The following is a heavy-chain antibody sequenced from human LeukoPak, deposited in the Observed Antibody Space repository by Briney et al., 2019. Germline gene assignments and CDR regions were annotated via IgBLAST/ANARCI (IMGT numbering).Heavy chain of an antibody. CDR1: GFTFSSYP. CDR2: ISSSGGST. J-gene: IGHJ4*02. D-gene: IGHD3-10*01. V-gene: IGHV3-23*01. CDR3: AYLVEVRGVMVIFDY. Sequence: GGSLRLSCAASGFTFSSYPMSWVRQAPGKGLAWVSAISSSGGSTYYADSVKGRFTISRDNPKNTLYLQMNSLRAEDTAVYYCAYLVEVRGVMVIFDYWGQGTLVTVSS.